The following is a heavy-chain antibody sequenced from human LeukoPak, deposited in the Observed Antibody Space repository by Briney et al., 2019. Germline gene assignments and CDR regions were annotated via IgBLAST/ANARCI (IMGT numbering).Heavy chain of an antibody. D-gene: IGHD3-10*01. J-gene: IGHJ4*02. CDR2: ISYDGSNK. CDR1: GFTFSSYA. V-gene: IGHV3-30*14. Sequence: PGGSLRLSCAASGFTFSSYAMHWVRQAPGKGLEWVAVISYDGSNKYYADSVKGRFTISRDNSKNTLYLQMNSLRAEDTAVYYCAKGPHSAGVDYWGQGTLVTVSS. CDR3: AKGPHSAGVDY.